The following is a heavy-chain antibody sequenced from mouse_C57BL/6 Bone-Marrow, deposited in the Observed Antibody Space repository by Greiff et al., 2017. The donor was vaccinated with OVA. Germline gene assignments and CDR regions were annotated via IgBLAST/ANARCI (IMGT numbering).Heavy chain of an antibody. V-gene: IGHV1-82*01. CDR3: ARRRSPITPDYVMDY. CDR2: IYPGDGDT. Sequence: QVQLQQSGPELVKPGASVKISCKASGYAFSSSWMNWVKQRPGKGLEWIGRIYPGDGDTNYNGKFKGKATLTADKSSSTAYMQLSSLTSEDSAVYFCARRRSPITPDYVMDYWGQGTSVTVSS. D-gene: IGHD1-1*01. CDR1: GYAFSSSW. J-gene: IGHJ4*01.